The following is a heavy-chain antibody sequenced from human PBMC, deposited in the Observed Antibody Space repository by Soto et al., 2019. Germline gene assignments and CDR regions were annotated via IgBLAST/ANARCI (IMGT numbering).Heavy chain of an antibody. CDR3: AKDPVFWSGYSHFDY. D-gene: IGHD3-3*01. CDR2: ISGSGGST. V-gene: IGHV3-23*01. Sequence: GGSLRLSCAASGFTFSSYWMSWVRQAPGKGLEWVSAISGSGGSTYYADSVKGRFTISRDNSKNTLYLQMNSLRAEDTAVYYCAKDPVFWSGYSHFDYWGQGTLVTVSS. J-gene: IGHJ4*02. CDR1: GFTFSSYW.